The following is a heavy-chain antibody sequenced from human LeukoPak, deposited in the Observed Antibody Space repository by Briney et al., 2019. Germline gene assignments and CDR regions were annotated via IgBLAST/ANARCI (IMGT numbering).Heavy chain of an antibody. CDR2: IRSKANSYAT. V-gene: IGHV3-73*01. D-gene: IGHD3-3*01. CDR1: GFTFSGSA. CDR3: TRMYYDFWSGYSEGVFDY. Sequence: GGSLKLSCAASGFTFSGSAMHWVRQASGKGLEWVGRIRSKANSYATAYAASVKGRFTISRDDSKNTAYLQMNSLKTEDTAVYYCTRMYYDFWSGYSEGVFDYWGQGTLVTVSS. J-gene: IGHJ4*02.